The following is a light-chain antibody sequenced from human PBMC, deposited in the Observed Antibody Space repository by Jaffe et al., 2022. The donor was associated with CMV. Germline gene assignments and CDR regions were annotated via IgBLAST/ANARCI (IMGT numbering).Light chain of an antibody. V-gene: IGKV3-20*01. CDR3: QQYGSSFT. J-gene: IGKJ3*01. Sequence: EIVLMQSPGTLSLSPGERATLSCRASQSISNNFLAWYQQKPGQAPRLLIYGASSRATGIPDRFSGGGSGADFALTISRLEPEDFAVYYCQQYGSSFTFGPGTKVDIK. CDR2: GAS. CDR1: QSISNNF.